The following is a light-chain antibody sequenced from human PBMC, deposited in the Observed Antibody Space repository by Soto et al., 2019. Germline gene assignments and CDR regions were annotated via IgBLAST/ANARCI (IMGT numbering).Light chain of an antibody. CDR1: QSVSSSY. CDR2: DAS. CDR3: QQYNNWSPVT. Sequence: ERVLTQSPGTLSLSPGERATLSCRASQSVSSSYLAWYQQKPGQAPRLLIYDASNRATGIPDRFSGSGSGTDFTLIISRLEPEDFAVYYCQQYNNWSPVTFGQGTKVDI. J-gene: IGKJ1*01. V-gene: IGKV3-20*01.